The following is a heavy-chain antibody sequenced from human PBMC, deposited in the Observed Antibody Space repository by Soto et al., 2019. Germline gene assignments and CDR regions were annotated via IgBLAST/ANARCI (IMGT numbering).Heavy chain of an antibody. J-gene: IGHJ5*02. D-gene: IGHD6-13*01. CDR3: ARAHLEAAAETGRFGP. CDR1: GFTCSSYA. V-gene: IGHV3-30-3*01. Sequence: GGSLRLPCAASGFTCSSYAMHRVRQAPGKGLERVAVISYDGSNKYYADSVKGRFTISRDNSKNTLYLQMNSLRAEDTAVYYCARAHLEAAAETGRFGPWGQGTLVTVSS. CDR2: ISYDGSNK.